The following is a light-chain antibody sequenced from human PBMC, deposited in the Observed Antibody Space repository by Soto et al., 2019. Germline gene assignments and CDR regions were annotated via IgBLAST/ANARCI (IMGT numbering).Light chain of an antibody. V-gene: IGKV1-6*01. CDR2: AAS. CDR3: LQDYNYPRT. Sequence: IRMTQSPSTLSASVGDSVTITCRASQGIRNDLGWYQQKPGKAPKLLIYAASSLQSGVPSRFSGSGSGTDFTLTISSLQPEDFATYYCLQDYNYPRTFGQGTKVDIK. J-gene: IGKJ1*01. CDR1: QGIRND.